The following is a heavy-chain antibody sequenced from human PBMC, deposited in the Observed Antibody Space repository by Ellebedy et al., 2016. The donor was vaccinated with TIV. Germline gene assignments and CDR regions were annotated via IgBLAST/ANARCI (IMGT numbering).Heavy chain of an antibody. CDR1: GGSISSYY. D-gene: IGHD2-2*01. CDR3: AREPRYCSSTSCPLDY. Sequence: SETLSLTXTVSGGSISSYYWGWIRQPPGKGLEWIGSIYYSGSTYYNPSLKSRVTISVDTSKNQFSLKLSSVTAADTAVYYCAREPRYCSSTSCPLDYWGQGTLVTVSS. CDR2: IYYSGST. V-gene: IGHV4-39*07. J-gene: IGHJ4*02.